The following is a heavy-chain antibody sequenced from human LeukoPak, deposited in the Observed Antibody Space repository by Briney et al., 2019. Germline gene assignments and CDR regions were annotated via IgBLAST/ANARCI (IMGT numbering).Heavy chain of an antibody. Sequence: RASETLSLTCTVSGASISSYYWSWIRQPAGKGLEWIGHIYTSGTSNYNPSLRSRVTISVDTSKNQFSLKLTSVTAADTAVYYCTKGRGIWGQGTLVTVSS. CDR1: GASISSYY. CDR2: IYTSGTS. J-gene: IGHJ4*02. CDR3: TKGRGI. V-gene: IGHV4-4*07. D-gene: IGHD3-10*01.